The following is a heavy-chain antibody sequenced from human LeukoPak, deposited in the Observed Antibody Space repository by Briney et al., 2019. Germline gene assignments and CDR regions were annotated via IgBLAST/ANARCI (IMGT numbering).Heavy chain of an antibody. CDR3: AKRLAAVGAVDY. CDR2: ISDSGGRA. Sequence: GGSLRLSCAASGFTFSSFAMGWVRQAPGKGLEGVSIISDSGGRAYYADSVRGRFTISRDNSKNTLYLQMNSLRAEDTALYYCAKRLAAVGAVDYWGQGTLVTVSS. V-gene: IGHV3-23*01. J-gene: IGHJ4*02. CDR1: GFTFSSFA. D-gene: IGHD6-13*01.